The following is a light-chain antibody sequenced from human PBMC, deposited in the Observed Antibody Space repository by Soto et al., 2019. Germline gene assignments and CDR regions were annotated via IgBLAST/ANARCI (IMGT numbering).Light chain of an antibody. CDR1: SSNIGNNA. CDR2: YDD. J-gene: IGLJ2*01. V-gene: IGLV1-36*01. CDR3: ATWDDRLNGPV. Sequence: QSVLTQPPSVSDAPRQRVTISCSGSSSNIGNNAVNWFQQLPGKAPKLLIYYDDLLPSGVSDRFSGSKSGTSASLAIRGLQSEDEADYYCATWDDRLNGPVFGGGTQLTVL.